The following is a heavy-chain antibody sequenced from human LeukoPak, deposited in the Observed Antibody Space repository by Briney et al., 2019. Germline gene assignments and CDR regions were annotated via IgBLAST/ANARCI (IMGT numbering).Heavy chain of an antibody. J-gene: IGHJ3*02. CDR2: IYYSGST. Sequence: TSETLSLTCTVSGGPISSYYWSWIRHPPGKGLEWIGYIYYSGSTNYNPSLKSRVTISVDTSKNQFSLKLSSVTAADTAVYYCARANWNADAFDIWGQGTMVTVSP. D-gene: IGHD1-20*01. V-gene: IGHV4-59*01. CDR1: GGPISSYY. CDR3: ARANWNADAFDI.